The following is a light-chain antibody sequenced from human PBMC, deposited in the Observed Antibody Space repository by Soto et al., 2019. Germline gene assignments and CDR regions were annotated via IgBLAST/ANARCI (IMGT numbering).Light chain of an antibody. CDR1: QTVGYY. CDR3: HQRSSWPLT. V-gene: IGKV3-11*01. CDR2: DAS. J-gene: IGKJ4*01. Sequence: EIVLTQSPGTLSLFPGERATLSCRASQTVGYYLAWYQQKAGQAPRPLIYDASNRAPGFPARFSGSGSGTDFTLTISSLEPEDFAVYYCHQRSSWPLTFGGGTKVEI.